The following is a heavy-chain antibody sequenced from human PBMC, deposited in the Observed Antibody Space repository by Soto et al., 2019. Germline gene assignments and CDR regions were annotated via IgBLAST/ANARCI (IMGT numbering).Heavy chain of an antibody. D-gene: IGHD3-22*01. J-gene: IGHJ3*02. V-gene: IGHV3-23*01. CDR1: GFTFSSYA. CDR3: AKATMIVAVATDAFDI. Sequence: GGSLRLSCAASGFTFSSYAMSWVRQAPGKGLEWVSAICGSGGSKYYADSVKGRFTISRDNSKNTLYLQMNSLRAEDTAVYYSAKATMIVAVATDAFDIWGQGTLVTVSS. CDR2: ICGSGGSK.